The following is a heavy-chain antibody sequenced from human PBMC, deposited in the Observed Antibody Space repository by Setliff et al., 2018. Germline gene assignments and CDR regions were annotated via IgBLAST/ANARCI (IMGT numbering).Heavy chain of an antibody. CDR1: GGSVSSGSYY. D-gene: IGHD2-15*01. CDR3: ATVGCRSSDGDH. CDR2: IYIGGSA. J-gene: IGHJ1*01. Sequence: PSETLSLTCTVSGGSVSSGSYYWSWIRQPPGKGLEWIGHIYIGGSANYNPSLKSRVTMSIDTSKNQFSLKLNSVSAADTAVYYCATVGCRSSDGDHWGQGTLVTVSS. V-gene: IGHV4-61*01.